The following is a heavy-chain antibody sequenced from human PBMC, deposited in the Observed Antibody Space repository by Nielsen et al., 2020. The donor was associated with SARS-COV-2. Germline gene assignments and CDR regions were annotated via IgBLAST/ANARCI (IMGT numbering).Heavy chain of an antibody. V-gene: IGHV3-21*01. CDR3: ARDWDKESGMDV. D-gene: IGHD1-26*01. CDR1: GFTFSSYS. J-gene: IGHJ6*02. CDR2: ISTSSSYI. Sequence: AYLKLPCAASGFTFSSYSMNWVRQAPGKGLEWVSSISTSSSYIYYADSVKGRFTISRANAKNSLYLQMNSLRAEDTAVYYGARDWDKESGMDVWGQGTTVTVSS.